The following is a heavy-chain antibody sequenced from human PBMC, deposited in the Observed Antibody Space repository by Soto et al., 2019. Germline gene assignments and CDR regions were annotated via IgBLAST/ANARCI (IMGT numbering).Heavy chain of an antibody. CDR2: IKKDGSEQ. J-gene: IGHJ4*02. CDR1: GFTFTAYY. V-gene: IGHV3-7*03. Sequence: EVQLVESGGGLVQPGGSLRLSCAASGFTFTAYYMTWLRQAPGKGLEWVASIKKDGSEQYYVDSVKGRFTISRDNDKNSLYLQMNSLRAVDTALYYCSRENWFQDFWGQGTLVTVSS. D-gene: IGHD3-10*01. CDR3: SRENWFQDF.